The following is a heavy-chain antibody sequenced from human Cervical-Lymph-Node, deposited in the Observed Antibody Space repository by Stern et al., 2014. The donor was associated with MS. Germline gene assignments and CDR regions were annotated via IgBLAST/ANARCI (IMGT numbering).Heavy chain of an antibody. V-gene: IGHV3-9*01. J-gene: IGHJ4*02. Sequence: EVHLVESGGGLVQPGRSLRLSCAASGFSFDAYAMHWVRQTPGKGLEWVSGISWNGGHIGYADSVKGRFTISRDNVKNSLYLQMNSLRPEDTALYYCAREGALSGHRAYYFDYWGQGTLVTVSS. D-gene: IGHD2-15*01. CDR2: ISWNGGHI. CDR3: AREGALSGHRAYYFDY. CDR1: GFSFDAYA.